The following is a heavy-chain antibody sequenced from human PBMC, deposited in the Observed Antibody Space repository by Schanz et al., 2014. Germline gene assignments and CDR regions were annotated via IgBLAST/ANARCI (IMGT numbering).Heavy chain of an antibody. V-gene: IGHV1-46*03. CDR3: GRGFSRSYIDV. J-gene: IGHJ4*02. Sequence: VQLVQSGAEVKRPGASVRVSCKASGYTFTSYDFNWVRQAPGQGLEWMGIINPSGGSTRYGQKFQGRITVTTDTSTSTVYLELSSLRSDDTAVYYCGRGFSRSYIDVWGQGTLITVSS. CDR1: GYTFTSYD. D-gene: IGHD6-6*01. CDR2: INPSGGST.